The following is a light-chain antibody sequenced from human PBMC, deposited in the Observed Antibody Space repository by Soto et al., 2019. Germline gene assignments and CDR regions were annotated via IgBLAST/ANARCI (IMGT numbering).Light chain of an antibody. J-gene: IGLJ1*01. V-gene: IGLV2-14*01. CDR3: RSYTSSSTFV. CDR1: SSDVGGHDY. Sequence: QSALTQSASVSGSPGQSITISCTGTSSDVGGHDYVSWYQQHPGKAPTLMIYHVTNRPSGVSSRFSGSKSGNTAFLIISGLQAEDEADYYCRSYTSSSTFVFGTGNKVTV. CDR2: HVT.